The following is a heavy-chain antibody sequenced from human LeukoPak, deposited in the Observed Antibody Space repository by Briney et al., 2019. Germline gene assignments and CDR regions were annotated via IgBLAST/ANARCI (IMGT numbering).Heavy chain of an antibody. CDR3: ARVTGYMIEDYFDY. CDR1: GGSISSYY. V-gene: IGHV4-59*01. D-gene: IGHD3-22*01. CDR2: IYYSGTT. J-gene: IGHJ4*02. Sequence: SETLSLTCTVSGGSISSYYWSWIRQPPGKGLEWIGYIYYSGTTNYNPSLKSRVSISVDTSKNQFSLKLSSVTAADTAVYYCARVTGYMIEDYFDYWGQGTLVTVSS.